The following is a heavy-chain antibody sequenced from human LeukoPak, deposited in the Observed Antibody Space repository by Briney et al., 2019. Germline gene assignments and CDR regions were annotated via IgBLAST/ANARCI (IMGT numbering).Heavy chain of an antibody. CDR3: ARAQDYYDIKACFQH. CDR2: INHSGST. D-gene: IGHD3-22*01. Sequence: SETLSLTCAVYGGSFSGYYWSWIRQPPGKGLEWIGEINHSGSTNYNPSLKSRVTISVDTSKNQFSLKLSSVTAADTAVYYCARAQDYYDIKACFQHWGQGTLVTVSS. J-gene: IGHJ1*01. V-gene: IGHV4-34*01. CDR1: GGSFSGYY.